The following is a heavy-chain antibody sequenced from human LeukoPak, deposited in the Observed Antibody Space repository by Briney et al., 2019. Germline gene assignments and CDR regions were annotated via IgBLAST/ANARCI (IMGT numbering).Heavy chain of an antibody. Sequence: PGGSLRLSCAASGFTFSSYWMSWVRQAPGKGLEWVANIKQDGSEKYYVDSVKGRFTISRDNAKNSLYLQMNSLRAEDTAVYYCARVPNHYDSSGYYLGGGAFDIWGQGTMVTVSS. CDR3: ARVPNHYDSSGYYLGGGAFDI. J-gene: IGHJ3*02. CDR1: GFTFSSYW. V-gene: IGHV3-7*01. D-gene: IGHD3-22*01. CDR2: IKQDGSEK.